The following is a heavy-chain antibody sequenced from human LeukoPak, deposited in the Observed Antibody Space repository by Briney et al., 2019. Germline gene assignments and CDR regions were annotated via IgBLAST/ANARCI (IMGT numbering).Heavy chain of an antibody. CDR3: TRERRGSYHAFDY. V-gene: IGHV3-11*01. J-gene: IGHJ4*02. Sequence: GGSLRLSCASSGFSFRNYYMSWGGQPPGKGLEWISYITTSGSSTNYADSVKGRFTISRDNAKNSVVLQMNSLRTEDTAVYYCTRERRGSYHAFDYWGQGTLVTVSS. CDR1: GFSFRNYY. D-gene: IGHD3-16*02. CDR2: ITTSGSST.